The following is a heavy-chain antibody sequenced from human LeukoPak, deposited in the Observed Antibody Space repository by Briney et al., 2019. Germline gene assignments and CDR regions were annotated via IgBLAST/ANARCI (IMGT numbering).Heavy chain of an antibody. CDR3: ARRSI. CDR1: GFTFSSYW. Sequence: PGVSLRLSCAASGFTFSSYWMHWVRQAPGKGLVWVSRIKTDGSSTSYADSVKGRFTISRDNAKNMLYLQMNSLRAEDTAVYYWARRSIWGQGTLVSVS. CDR2: IKTDGSST. V-gene: IGHV3-74*01. J-gene: IGHJ4*02.